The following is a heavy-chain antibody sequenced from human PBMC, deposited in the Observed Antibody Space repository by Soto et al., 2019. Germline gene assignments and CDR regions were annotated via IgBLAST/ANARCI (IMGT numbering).Heavy chain of an antibody. V-gene: IGHV5-51*01. D-gene: IGHD6-13*01. Sequence: GESLKISCKGSGYSFTSYWIGWVRQMPGKGLEWMGIIYPGDSDTRYSPSFQGQVTISADKSISTAYLQWSSLKASDTAIYYCGRHMNTAAAGTDFDYWGQGTLVTVSS. CDR3: GRHMNTAAAGTDFDY. CDR1: GYSFTSYW. CDR2: IYPGDSDT. J-gene: IGHJ4*02.